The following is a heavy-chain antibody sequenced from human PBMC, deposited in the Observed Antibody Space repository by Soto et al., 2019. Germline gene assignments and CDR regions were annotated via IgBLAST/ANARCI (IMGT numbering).Heavy chain of an antibody. D-gene: IGHD3-16*01. CDR2: MNPNSGNT. CDR3: ARVDYDYIWGSRINWFDP. V-gene: IGHV1-8*01. CDR1: GYTFTSYD. Sequence: GASVKVSCKASGYTFTSYDINWVRQATGQGLEWMRWMNPNSGNTGYAQKFQGRVTTTRNTSISTAYMELSSLRSEDTAVYYCARVDYDYIWGSRINWFDPWGQGTLVTVSS. J-gene: IGHJ5*02.